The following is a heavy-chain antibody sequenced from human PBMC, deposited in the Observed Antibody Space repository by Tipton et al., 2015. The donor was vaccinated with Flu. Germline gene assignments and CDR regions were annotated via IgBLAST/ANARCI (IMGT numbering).Heavy chain of an antibody. D-gene: IGHD6-19*01. J-gene: IGHJ4*02. CDR2: IYSGGNT. V-gene: IGHV3-66*01. Sequence: SLRLSCAASGFTVSSNYMSWVRQTPGKGLEWVSVIYSGGNTFYADSVKGRFTISRDTSNNTLYLQMNSLRAEDTAVYYCARVGDTSGWNRNWGQGTLVTGSS. CDR1: GFTVSSNY. CDR3: ARVGDTSGWNRN.